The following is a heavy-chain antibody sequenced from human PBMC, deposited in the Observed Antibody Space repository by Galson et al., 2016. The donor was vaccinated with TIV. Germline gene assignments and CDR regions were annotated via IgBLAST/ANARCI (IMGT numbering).Heavy chain of an antibody. CDR1: GYTFNTYG. D-gene: IGHD1-1*01. V-gene: IGHV1-18*01. CDR3: ERDHDLGTSGYYQYGMDV. Sequence: SVKVSCKASGYTFNTYGLSWVRQAPGQGLEWMGWISGYNGNTKYAQTLQGRVTMTTDTSKGTAYMELKSLRSDDTAMYYCERDHDLGTSGYYQYGMDVWGQGTTVTVSS. CDR2: ISGYNGNT. J-gene: IGHJ6*02.